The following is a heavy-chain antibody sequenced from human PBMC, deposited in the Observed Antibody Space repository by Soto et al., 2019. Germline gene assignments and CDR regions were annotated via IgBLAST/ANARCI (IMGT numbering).Heavy chain of an antibody. D-gene: IGHD3-16*01. Sequence: SETLSLTCTVSGGSISSSSYYWGWIRQPPGKGLEWIGSIYYSGSTYYNPSLKSRVTISVDTSKNQFSLKLSSVTAADTAVYYSANYDVDGVDVSGGQNAFDIWGQGTMVTVSS. CDR1: GGSISSSSYY. V-gene: IGHV4-39*01. CDR3: ANYDVDGVDVSGGQNAFDI. J-gene: IGHJ3*02. CDR2: IYYSGST.